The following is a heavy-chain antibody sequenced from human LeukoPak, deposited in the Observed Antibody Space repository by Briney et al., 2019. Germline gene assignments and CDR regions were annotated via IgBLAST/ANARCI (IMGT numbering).Heavy chain of an antibody. CDR1: GGSISSSSYY. Sequence: NSSETLSLTCTVSGGSISSSSYYWGWIRQPPGKGLEWIGSIYYSGSTHYNPSLKSRVTISVDTSKNQFSLKLSSVTAADTAVYYCARVSWSDLGQQLAPADYFDYWGQGTLVTVSS. J-gene: IGHJ4*02. CDR3: ARVSWSDLGQQLAPADYFDY. V-gene: IGHV4-39*01. D-gene: IGHD6-13*01. CDR2: IYYSGST.